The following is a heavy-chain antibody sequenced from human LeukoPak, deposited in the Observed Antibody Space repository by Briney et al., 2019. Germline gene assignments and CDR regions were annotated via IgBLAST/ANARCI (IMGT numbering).Heavy chain of an antibody. V-gene: IGHV3-23*01. D-gene: IGHD6-19*01. CDR1: GFTFSSYA. CDR3: ANLKGIAVAGTFGY. CDR2: ISGSGGST. Sequence: GGSLRLSCAASGFTFSSYAMSWVRQAPGKGLEWVSAISGSGGSTYYADSVKGRFTIYRDNSKNTLYLQMNSLRAEDTAVYYCANLKGIAVAGTFGYWGQGTLVTVSS. J-gene: IGHJ4*02.